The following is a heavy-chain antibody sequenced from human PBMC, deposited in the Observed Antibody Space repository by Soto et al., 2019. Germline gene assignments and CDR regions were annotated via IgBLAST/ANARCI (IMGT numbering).Heavy chain of an antibody. CDR2: ISPNLGNT. V-gene: IGHV1-18*01. CDR3: ARDWGYCSSTSCYDPFDY. Sequence: GASVKVSCKASGYTFTSYGISWVRQAPGQGLEWMGRISPNLGNTNYAQKFQGRVTITADKSTSTAYMELSSLRSEDTAVYYCARDWGYCSSTSCYDPFDYWGQGTLVTVSS. D-gene: IGHD2-2*01. J-gene: IGHJ4*02. CDR1: GYTFTSYG.